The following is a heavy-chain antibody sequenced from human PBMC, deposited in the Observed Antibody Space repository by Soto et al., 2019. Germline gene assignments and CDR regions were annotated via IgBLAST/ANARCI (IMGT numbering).Heavy chain of an antibody. J-gene: IGHJ4*02. CDR3: ARGARDHSGYSVDY. CDR1: SGSISSGGYY. CDR2: IYYSGST. Sequence: SETLSLTCTVSSGSISSGGYYWSWIRQHPGKGLEWIGYIYYSGSTYSNPSLKSRVFISVDTSKNQFSLKLSSVTAADTAVYYCARGARDHSGYSVDYWGQGTLVTVSS. D-gene: IGHD3-22*01. V-gene: IGHV4-31*03.